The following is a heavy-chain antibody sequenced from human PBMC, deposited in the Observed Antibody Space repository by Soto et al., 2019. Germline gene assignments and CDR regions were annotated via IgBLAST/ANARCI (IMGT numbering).Heavy chain of an antibody. CDR3: SRERGYGLDY. Sequence: QVQLVQSGAEVKKPGASVKVSCKASGYTFTSYDINWVRQATGQGLEWMGWMNPNSGNTVYAQKFQGRVTMTMNTSISTAYMELSSLSSEDAAAYDCSRERGYGLDYWGQGALVTVSS. D-gene: IGHD5-18*01. J-gene: IGHJ4*02. V-gene: IGHV1-8*01. CDR2: MNPNSGNT. CDR1: GYTFTSYD.